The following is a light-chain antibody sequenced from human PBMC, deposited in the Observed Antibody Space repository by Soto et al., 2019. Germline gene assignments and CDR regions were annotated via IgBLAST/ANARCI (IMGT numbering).Light chain of an antibody. CDR2: DTS. CDR1: QSVGST. Sequence: EIVLTQSPAALSVSPGERVTLSCWASQSVGSTLNWYQQRPGQAPRLLIYDTSIRATGIPARFSGSGSGTEFTLTIASLQSEDFGVYYCQRFNRWPLSFGGGTKVDTK. V-gene: IGKV3-15*01. J-gene: IGKJ4*01. CDR3: QRFNRWPLS.